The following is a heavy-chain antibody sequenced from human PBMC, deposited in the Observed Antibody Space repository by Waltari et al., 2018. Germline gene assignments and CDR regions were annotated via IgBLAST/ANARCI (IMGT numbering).Heavy chain of an antibody. CDR1: GFTVSNTL. CDR3: ARGGLTATTKYAPWYFDL. V-gene: IGHV3-53*01. Sequence: EVQLVDSGGGFIHPGGSLRLSCAASGFTVSNTLLPWVRQVPGKGLEWVSIIYRGGSTYYADSVRGRFTASENNSKNTLDLQMDRLRAEDTAVYYCARGGLTATTKYAPWYFDLWGRGTLVTVSS. J-gene: IGHJ2*01. CDR2: IYRGGST. D-gene: IGHD1-7*01.